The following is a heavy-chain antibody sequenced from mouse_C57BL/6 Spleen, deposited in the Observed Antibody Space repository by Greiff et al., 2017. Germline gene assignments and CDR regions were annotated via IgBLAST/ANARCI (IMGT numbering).Heavy chain of an antibody. D-gene: IGHD4-1*01. V-gene: IGHV3-8*01. Sequence: EVTLVESGPGLSKPSQTLSLPCSVTGYSITSDYWNLIRKFPWNKLEYMGYISYSGSTYYNPSLKSRISITRNTSKNQYYLQLNSVTTEDTATYYCASHLTGSSWFAYWGQGTLVTVSA. CDR3: ASHLTGSSWFAY. CDR2: ISYSGST. CDR1: GYSITSDY. J-gene: IGHJ3*01.